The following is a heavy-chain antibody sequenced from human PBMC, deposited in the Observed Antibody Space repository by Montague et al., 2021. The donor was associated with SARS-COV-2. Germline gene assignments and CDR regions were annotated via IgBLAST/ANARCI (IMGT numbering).Heavy chain of an antibody. CDR3: ARAPCVGDCNSLAFWFDP. V-gene: IGHV4-38-2*02. Sequence: SETLSLTCTVFGYSISSGYFWAWLRQPPGKGLEWIGSINHAGYILYNPSLKSRVSISIDTPRNQISLRVTDVAAADTAVYYCARAPCVGDCNSLAFWFDPWGQGTLVSVSS. J-gene: IGHJ5*02. CDR1: GYSISSGYF. D-gene: IGHD2-21*02. CDR2: INHAGYI.